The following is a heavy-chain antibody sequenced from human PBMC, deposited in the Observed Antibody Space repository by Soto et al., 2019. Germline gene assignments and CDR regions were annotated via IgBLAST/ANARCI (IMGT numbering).Heavy chain of an antibody. J-gene: IGHJ5*02. V-gene: IGHV1-69*01. CDR3: AREEGVAAAGTGNWFDP. D-gene: IGHD6-13*01. CDR2: IIPIFGTA. CDR1: GGTFSSYA. Sequence: QVQLVQSGAEVKKPGSSVKVSCKASGGTFSSYAISWVRQAPGQGLEWMGGIIPIFGTANYAQKFQGRVTITADESTSTGYMELSSLRSEDTAVYYCAREEGVAAAGTGNWFDPWGQGTLVTVSS.